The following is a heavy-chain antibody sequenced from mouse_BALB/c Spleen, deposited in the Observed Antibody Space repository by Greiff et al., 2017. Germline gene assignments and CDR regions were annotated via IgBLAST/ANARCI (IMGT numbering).Heavy chain of an antibody. CDR3: ARSHYYGSSYFDY. Sequence: EVKLMESGPELVKPGASVKIPCKASGYTFTDYNMDWVKQSHGKSLEWIGDINPNNGGTIYNQKFKGKATLTVDKSSSTAYMELRSLTSEDTAVYYCARSHYYGSSYFDYWGQGTTLTVSS. V-gene: IGHV1-18*01. CDR2: INPNNGGT. D-gene: IGHD1-1*01. CDR1: GYTFTDYN. J-gene: IGHJ2*01.